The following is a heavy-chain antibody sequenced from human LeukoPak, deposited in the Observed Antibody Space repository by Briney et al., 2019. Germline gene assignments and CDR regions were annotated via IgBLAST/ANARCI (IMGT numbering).Heavy chain of an antibody. CDR3: ARDGYYDLWNAFDI. J-gene: IGHJ3*02. Sequence: SETLSLTCTVSGGSISSSSYYWGWIRQPPGKGLEWIGSIYYSGSTYYNPSLKSRVTISVDTSKNQFSLKLSSVTAADTAVYYCARDGYYDLWNAFDIWGQGTMVTVSS. CDR2: IYYSGST. D-gene: IGHD3/OR15-3a*01. CDR1: GGSISSSSYY. V-gene: IGHV4-39*07.